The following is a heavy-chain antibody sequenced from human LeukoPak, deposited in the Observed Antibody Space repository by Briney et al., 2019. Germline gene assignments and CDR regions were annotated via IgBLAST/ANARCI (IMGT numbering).Heavy chain of an antibody. D-gene: IGHD3-22*01. Sequence: PSETLSLTCTVSGGSISNYYWSWIRQPPGKGLEWIGYIYYSGSTNYNPSLKSRVTISVDTSKNQFSLKLSSVTAADTAVYYCARVVYYYDSSGYLDYWGQGTLVTVSS. V-gene: IGHV4-59*01. CDR3: ARVVYYYDSSGYLDY. J-gene: IGHJ4*02. CDR2: IYYSGST. CDR1: GGSISNYY.